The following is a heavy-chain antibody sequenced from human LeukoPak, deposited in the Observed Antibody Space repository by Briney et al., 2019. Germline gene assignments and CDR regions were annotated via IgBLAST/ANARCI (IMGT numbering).Heavy chain of an antibody. Sequence: GGSLRLSCVASGFTFSRYWMNWVRRAPGKGLEWVANIQEDGSAKYYADSAKGRFTISRDNAKNSLYLLLNSLRVEDTAVYYCMGGRAADYWGQGTLVTVSS. CDR2: IQEDGSAK. D-gene: IGHD3-16*01. J-gene: IGHJ4*02. CDR3: MGGRAADY. V-gene: IGHV3-7*05. CDR1: GFTFSRYW.